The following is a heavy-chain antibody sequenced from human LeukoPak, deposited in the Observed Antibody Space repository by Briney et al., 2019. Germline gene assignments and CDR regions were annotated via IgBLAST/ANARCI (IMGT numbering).Heavy chain of an antibody. CDR2: ISSNGGST. CDR3: ARGQLWIPLSTMDV. J-gene: IGHJ6*03. V-gene: IGHV3-64*01. CDR1: GFTFSSYA. Sequence: GGSLRLSCAASGFTFSSYAMHWVRQAPGKGLEYVSAISSNGGSTYYANSVKGRFTISRDNSKNTLYLQMGSLRAEDMAVYYCARGQLWIPLSTMDVWGKGTTVTISS. D-gene: IGHD5-18*01.